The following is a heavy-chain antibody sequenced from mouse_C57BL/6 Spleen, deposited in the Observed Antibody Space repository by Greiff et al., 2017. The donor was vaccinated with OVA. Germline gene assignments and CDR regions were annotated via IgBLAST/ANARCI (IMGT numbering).Heavy chain of an antibody. CDR2: IYPGSGNT. D-gene: IGHD2-4*01. J-gene: IGHJ1*03. CDR3: ARDYYGYFDV. V-gene: IGHV1-76*01. Sequence: VQLQESGAELVRPGASVKLSCKASGYTFTDYCINWVKQRPGQGLEWIARIYPGSGNTYYNEKFKGKATLTAEKSSSTAYMQLSSLTSEDSAVYFCARDYYGYFDVWGTGTTVTVSS. CDR1: GYTFTDYC.